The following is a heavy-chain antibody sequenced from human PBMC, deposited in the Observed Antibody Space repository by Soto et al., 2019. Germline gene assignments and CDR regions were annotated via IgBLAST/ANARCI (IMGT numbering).Heavy chain of an antibody. V-gene: IGHV3-11*06. CDR1: GFTFNDYY. D-gene: IGHD4-17*01. J-gene: IGHJ4*02. CDR3: ARGGTTVTDF. Sequence: QVQLVESGGGLVKPGGSLRLSCVASGFTFNDYYMSWIRQAPGKGLEWVSYISSSSGYTNYADSVKGRFTISRDNPRNSLDPQMKSLRAEDTAVYYCARGGTTVTDFWGQGTLVTVSS. CDR2: ISSSSGYT.